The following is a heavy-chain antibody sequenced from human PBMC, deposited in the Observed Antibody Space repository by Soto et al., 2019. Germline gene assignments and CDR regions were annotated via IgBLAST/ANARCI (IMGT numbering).Heavy chain of an antibody. CDR3: ARSSGYDPFDY. Sequence: PSETLSLTCSVSGDSISSFYWSWIRQPPGKGLEWIGYISYSGSTNYNPSLKSRVTISVDTSKHQFSLRLSSLTAADTAVYYCARSSGYDPFDYWGQGTLVTVSS. CDR1: GDSISSFY. J-gene: IGHJ4*02. V-gene: IGHV4-59*01. D-gene: IGHD5-12*01. CDR2: ISYSGST.